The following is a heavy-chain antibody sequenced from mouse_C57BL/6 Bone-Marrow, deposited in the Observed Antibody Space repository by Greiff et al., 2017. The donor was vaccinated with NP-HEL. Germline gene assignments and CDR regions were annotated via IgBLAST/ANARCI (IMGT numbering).Heavy chain of an antibody. CDR3: ARRRGY. CDR1: GFTFSSYG. Sequence: EVQGVESGGDLVKPGGSLKLSCAASGFTFSSYGMSWVRQTPDKRLEWVATISSGGSYTYYPDSVKGRFTISRDNAKNTLYLQMSSLKSEDTAMYYCARRRGYWGQGTSVTVSS. CDR2: ISSGGSYT. V-gene: IGHV5-6*01. J-gene: IGHJ4*01.